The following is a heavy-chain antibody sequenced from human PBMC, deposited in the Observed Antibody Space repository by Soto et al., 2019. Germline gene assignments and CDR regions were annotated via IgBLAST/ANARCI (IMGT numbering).Heavy chain of an antibody. CDR1: GYTFTNYR. V-gene: IGHV1-18*01. D-gene: IGHD3-16*01. J-gene: IGHJ4*02. CDR2: NR. CDR3: ARDRLPLGELSPGEY. Sequence: ASVKVSCKAAGYTFTNYRIYWVRQAPGQGLEWMGYNRNYAQKMQGRVTMTTDTAMSTAYMELRGLRSDDTAVYYCARDRLPLGELSPGEYWGQGTVVTVSS.